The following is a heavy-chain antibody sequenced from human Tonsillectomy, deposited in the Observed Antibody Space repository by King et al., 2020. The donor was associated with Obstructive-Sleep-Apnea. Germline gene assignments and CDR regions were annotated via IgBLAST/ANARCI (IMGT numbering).Heavy chain of an antibody. D-gene: IGHD1/OR15-1a*01. CDR2: MNPNSGNT. V-gene: IGHV1-8*01. CDR1: GYTFTSYD. J-gene: IGHJ1*01. Sequence: VQLVESGAEVKKPGASVKVSCKASGYTFTSYDINWVRQATGQGLEWMGWMNPNSGNTGYAQMFQGTVTMTRNTSINTAYMELRSLRSEDTAVYYWARGSRTLGLCGEGTLVTVSS. CDR3: ARGSRTLGL.